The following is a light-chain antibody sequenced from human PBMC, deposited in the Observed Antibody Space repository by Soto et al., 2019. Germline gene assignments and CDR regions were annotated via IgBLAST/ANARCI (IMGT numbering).Light chain of an antibody. V-gene: IGLV2-14*01. J-gene: IGLJ2*01. CDR1: SSDVGGYNY. CDR3: SSYTSTNHVV. CDR2: EVT. Sequence: QSVLTQPASVSGSPGQSITISCTGTSSDVGGYNYVSCYQQHPGKAPKLVIYEVTKRPSGVSNRFSGSKSGNTASLTISGLQAEDETDYYCSSYTSTNHVVFGGGTKLTVL.